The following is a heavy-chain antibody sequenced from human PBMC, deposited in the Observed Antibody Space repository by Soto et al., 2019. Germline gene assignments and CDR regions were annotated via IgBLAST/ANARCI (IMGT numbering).Heavy chain of an antibody. CDR2: INPNGGST. D-gene: IGHD6-19*01. CDR1: VYTLINYY. J-gene: IGHJ3*02. V-gene: IGHV1-46*01. CDR3: AREKWLVRRNDPFDI. Sequence: ASETVSCKASVYTLINYYIHWVRQAPGQGLEWMGIINPNGGSTTYAQKFQGRVTLTRDTSTNTVNMELSSLRSEDTAVYYCAREKWLVRRNDPFDIWGQGTMVTVSS.